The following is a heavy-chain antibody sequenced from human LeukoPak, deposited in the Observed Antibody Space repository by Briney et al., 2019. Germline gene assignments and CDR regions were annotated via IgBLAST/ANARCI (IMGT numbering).Heavy chain of an antibody. V-gene: IGHV3-30*02. CDR2: IRYDGSNK. J-gene: IGHJ4*02. CDR1: RFTFSSYS. CDR3: AKDSYYYGSGSSDY. Sequence: QAGGSLRLSCAASRFTFSSYSMNWIRQAPGKGLEWVAFIRYDGSNKYYADSVKGRFTISRDNSKNTLYLQMNSLRAEDTAVYYCAKDSYYYGSGSSDYWGQGTLVTVSS. D-gene: IGHD3-10*01.